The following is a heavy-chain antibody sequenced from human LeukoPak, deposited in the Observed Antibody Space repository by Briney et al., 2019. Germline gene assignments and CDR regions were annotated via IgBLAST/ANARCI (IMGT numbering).Heavy chain of an antibody. CDR2: IIPIFGTA. V-gene: IGHV1-69*06. D-gene: IGHD4-17*01. J-gene: IGHJ6*03. Sequence: GASVKVSCKASGGTFSSYAISWVRQAPGQGLEWMGGIIPIFGTANYAQKFQGRVTITADKSTSTAYMGLSSLRSEDTAVYYCASPLYGDYGYYYYYMDVWGKGTTVTVSS. CDR3: ASPLYGDYGYYYYYMDV. CDR1: GGTFSSYA.